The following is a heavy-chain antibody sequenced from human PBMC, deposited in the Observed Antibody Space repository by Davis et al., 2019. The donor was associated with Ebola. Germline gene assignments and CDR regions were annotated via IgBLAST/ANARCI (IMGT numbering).Heavy chain of an antibody. J-gene: IGHJ4*02. Sequence: MPSETLSLTCAVYSGSFSGYYWSGIRQPPGQGLEWIGEINHSGSTNYNPSLKSRVTISVDTSKNQFSLKLSSVTAADTAVYYCASGGGVDYWGQGTLVTVSS. D-gene: IGHD3-10*01. V-gene: IGHV4-34*01. CDR2: INHSGST. CDR1: SGSFSGYY. CDR3: ASGGGVDY.